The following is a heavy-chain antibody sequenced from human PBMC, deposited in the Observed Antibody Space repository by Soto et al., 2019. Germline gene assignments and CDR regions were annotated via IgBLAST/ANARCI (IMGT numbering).Heavy chain of an antibody. Sequence: PGGSLRLSCAASGFTFSSYGMHWVRQAPGKGLEWVAVIWYDGSNKYYADSVKGRFTISRDNSKNTLYLQMNSLRAEDTAVYYCARNVAGLGNWFDPWGQGTLVTVSS. J-gene: IGHJ5*02. CDR2: IWYDGSNK. CDR3: ARNVAGLGNWFDP. CDR1: GFTFSSYG. V-gene: IGHV3-33*01. D-gene: IGHD6-19*01.